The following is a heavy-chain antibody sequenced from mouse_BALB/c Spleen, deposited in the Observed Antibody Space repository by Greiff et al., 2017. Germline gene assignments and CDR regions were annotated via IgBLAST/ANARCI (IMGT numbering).Heavy chain of an antibody. Sequence: QVQLKESGAELVRPGASVTLSCKASGYTFTDYEMHWVKQTPVHGLEWIGAIDPETGGTAYNQKFKGKATLTADKSSSTAYMELRSLTSEDSAVYYCTREDFDYWGQGTTLTVSS. V-gene: IGHV1-15*01. CDR3: TREDFDY. CDR1: GYTFTDYE. CDR2: IDPETGGT. J-gene: IGHJ2*01.